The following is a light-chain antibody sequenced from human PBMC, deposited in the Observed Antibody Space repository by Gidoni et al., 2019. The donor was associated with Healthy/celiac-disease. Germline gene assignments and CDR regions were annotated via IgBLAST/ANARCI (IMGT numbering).Light chain of an antibody. CDR1: QGISSY. V-gene: IGKV1-8*01. CDR2: AAS. CDR3: LQHNSYPKT. Sequence: AIQMTQSPSAFSASTGDRVTITCRASQGISSYLAWFQQKPGKAPKRLIYAASTLQSGVPSRFSGSGSGTEFTLTISSLQPEDFATYYCLQHNSYPKTFXQXTKLEIK. J-gene: IGKJ1*01.